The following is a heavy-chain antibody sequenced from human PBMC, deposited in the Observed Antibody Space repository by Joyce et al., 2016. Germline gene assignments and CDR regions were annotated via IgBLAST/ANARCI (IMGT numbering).Heavy chain of an antibody. V-gene: IGHV3-74*01. Sequence: EVQLVESGGGLVQTGGSLRLSCAASGVSFSGYWIHWVRQAPGKGLVWVSRINTDGSSTRFADPVKGRFTISRDNAKNTLYLQMNSLRAEDTAVYYCVRGISARPGGPNWFDPWGQGTLVTVSS. CDR1: GVSFSGYW. CDR3: VRGISARPGGPNWFDP. J-gene: IGHJ5*02. CDR2: INTDGSST. D-gene: IGHD6-6*01.